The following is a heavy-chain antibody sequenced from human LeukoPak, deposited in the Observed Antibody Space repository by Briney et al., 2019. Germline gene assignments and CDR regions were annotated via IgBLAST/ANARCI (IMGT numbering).Heavy chain of an antibody. CDR1: GFTFSSYG. D-gene: IGHD6-13*01. J-gene: IGHJ4*02. V-gene: IGHV3-30*18. Sequence: PGGSLRLSCAASGFTFSSYGMHWVRQAPGKGLEWVAVISYDGSNKYYADSVKGRFTISRDNSKNTLYLQMNSLRAEDTAVYYCAKDLRVRVRQQLVAGADYWGQGTLVTVSS. CDR3: AKDLRVRVRQQLVAGADY. CDR2: ISYDGSNK.